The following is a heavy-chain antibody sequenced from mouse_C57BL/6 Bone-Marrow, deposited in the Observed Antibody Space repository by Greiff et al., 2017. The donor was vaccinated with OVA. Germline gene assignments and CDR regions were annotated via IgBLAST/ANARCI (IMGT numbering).Heavy chain of an antibody. CDR3: ARWGGRGFAY. J-gene: IGHJ3*01. CDR2: IYPGDGDT. Sequence: VQVVESGPELVKPGASVKISCKASGYAFSSSWMNWVKQRPGKGLEWIGRIYPGDGDTNYNGKFKGKATLTADKSSSTAYMQLSSLTSEDSAVYFCARWGGRGFAYWGQGTLVTVSA. V-gene: IGHV1-82*01. D-gene: IGHD1-1*02. CDR1: GYAFSSSW.